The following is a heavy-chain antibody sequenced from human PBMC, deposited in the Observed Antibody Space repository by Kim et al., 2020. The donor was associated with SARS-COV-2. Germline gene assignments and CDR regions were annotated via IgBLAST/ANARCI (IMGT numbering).Heavy chain of an antibody. CDR2: IYYSGST. D-gene: IGHD3-10*01. J-gene: IGHJ5*02. V-gene: IGHV4-39*01. Sequence: SETLSLTCTVSGGSISSSSYYWGWIRQPPGKGLEWIGSIYYSGSTYYNPSLKSRVTISVDTSKNQFSLKLSSVTAADTAVYYCARGSLLWFGEFYWFDPWGQGTLVTVSS. CDR1: GGSISSSSYY. CDR3: ARGSLLWFGEFYWFDP.